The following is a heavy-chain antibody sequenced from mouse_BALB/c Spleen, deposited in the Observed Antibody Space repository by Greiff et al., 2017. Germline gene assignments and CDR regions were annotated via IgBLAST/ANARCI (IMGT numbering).Heavy chain of an antibody. V-gene: IGHV1-63*02. CDR2: IYPGGGYT. D-gene: IGHD1-1*01. CDR3: AHLYYGSSSSWFAY. J-gene: IGHJ3*01. Sequence: QVQLKESGAELVRPGTSVKMSCKAAGYTFTNYWIGWVKQRPGHGLEWIGDIYPGGGYTNYNEKFKGKATLTADTSSSTAYMQLSSLTSEDSAIYYCAHLYYGSSSSWFAYWGQGTLVTVSA. CDR1: GYTFTNYW.